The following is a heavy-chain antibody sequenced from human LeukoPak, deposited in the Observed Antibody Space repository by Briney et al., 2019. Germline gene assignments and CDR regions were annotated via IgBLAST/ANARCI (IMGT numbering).Heavy chain of an antibody. V-gene: IGHV1-2*02. CDR1: GYTFTDYH. D-gene: IGHD6-19*01. CDR2: VNPNTGDT. J-gene: IGHJ4*02. CDR3: AKIDISGLYYFDY. Sequence: ASVKVSCKASGYTFTDYHIDWVRQAPGQGLEWVGWVNPNTGDTNYAQKFQGRVTMTRDTSISTAYMELSRLRSDDTAVYYCAKIDISGLYYFDYWGQGTLVTVSS.